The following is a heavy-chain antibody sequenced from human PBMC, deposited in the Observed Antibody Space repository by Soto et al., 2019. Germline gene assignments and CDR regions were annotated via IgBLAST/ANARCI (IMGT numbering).Heavy chain of an antibody. CDR3: ARRVGSCSGTSCNGWFDP. Sequence: QLQLLESGPGPVKPSETLSLTCSFSGDSISKTTSYWGWIRQPPGKGLEWIGTIYHSGSTYYNPSPMSPVTLSTDKSKNQFSLKLNSVTAADTAVYYCARRVGSCSGTSCNGWFDPWGQGTLVTVSS. CDR1: GDSISKTTSY. V-gene: IGHV4-39*01. CDR2: IYHSGST. D-gene: IGHD2-2*01. J-gene: IGHJ5*02.